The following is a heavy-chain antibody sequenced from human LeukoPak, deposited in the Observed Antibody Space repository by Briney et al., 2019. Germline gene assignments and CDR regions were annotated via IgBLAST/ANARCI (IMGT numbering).Heavy chain of an antibody. V-gene: IGHV4-4*02. CDR2: IHHSGST. CDR3: AKGAPLPRAVMDYFDY. J-gene: IGHJ4*02. D-gene: IGHD2-8*01. Sequence: SGTLSLTCAVSGGSMSTNTWWSWVRQSPGKGLEWIGEIHHSGSTNYNPSLRSRVTVSLDKSKNQFSLNLISVTAADTAVYHCAKGAPLPRAVMDYFDYWGQGTLVTVSS. CDR1: GGSMSTNTW.